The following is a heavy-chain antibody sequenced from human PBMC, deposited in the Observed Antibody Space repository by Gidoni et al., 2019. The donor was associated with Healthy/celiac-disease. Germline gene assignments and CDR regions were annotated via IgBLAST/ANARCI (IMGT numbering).Heavy chain of an antibody. V-gene: IGHV4-30-2*01. CDR3: ARDRGDYGGNSLMYFDL. CDR1: GGSISSGGYS. J-gene: IGHJ2*01. D-gene: IGHD4-17*01. Sequence: LQLQESGSGLVKPSQTLSLTCAVSGGSISSGGYSWSWIRQPPGKGLEWIGYIYHSGSTYYNPSLKSRVTISVDRSKNQFSLKLSSVTAADTAVYYCARDRGDYGGNSLMYFDLWGRGTLVTVSS. CDR2: IYHSGST.